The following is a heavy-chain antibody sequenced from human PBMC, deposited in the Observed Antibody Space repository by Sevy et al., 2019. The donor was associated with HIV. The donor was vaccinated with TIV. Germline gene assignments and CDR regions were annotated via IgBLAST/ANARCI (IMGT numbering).Heavy chain of an antibody. J-gene: IGHJ3*01. CDR2: ISDLSNYI. V-gene: IGHV3-21*01. D-gene: IGHD7-27*01. CDR3: ARTPGAYDAFDL. CDR1: GFTFSSYS. Sequence: WGSLRLSCAASGFTFSSYSMNWVRQAPGTGLEWVSSISDLSNYIYYADSLKGRFTISRDNAKNSLYLQMNSLRAEDTAVYYCARTPGAYDAFDLWGQGTMVTVSS.